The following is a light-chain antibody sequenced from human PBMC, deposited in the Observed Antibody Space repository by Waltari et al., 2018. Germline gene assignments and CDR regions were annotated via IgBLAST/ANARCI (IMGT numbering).Light chain of an antibody. J-gene: IGLJ3*02. CDR1: ASNIGNNL. CDR3: AAWDDSLNGHWV. V-gene: IGLV1-44*01. CDR2: RND. Sequence: HSVLTQPPSASGTPGQRVTISCSGRASNIGNNLVNWYQQFPGRAPKLLIYRNDQRPSGVPDRFSGSKSGTSASLAISGLQSEDEADYFCAAWDDSLNGHWVFGGGTKVTVL.